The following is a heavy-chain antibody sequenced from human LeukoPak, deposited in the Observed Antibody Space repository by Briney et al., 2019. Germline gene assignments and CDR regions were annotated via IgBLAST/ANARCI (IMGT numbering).Heavy chain of an antibody. D-gene: IGHD3-22*01. CDR2: ISYDGSNK. J-gene: IGHJ4*02. CDR3: AKGLYYYDSSGYPD. Sequence: GGSLRLSCAASGFTFSSYGMHWVRQAPGKGLEWVAVISYDGSNKYYADFVKGRFTISRDNSKNTLYLQMNSLRAEDTAVYYCAKGLYYYDSSGYPDWGQGTLVTVSS. CDR1: GFTFSSYG. V-gene: IGHV3-30*18.